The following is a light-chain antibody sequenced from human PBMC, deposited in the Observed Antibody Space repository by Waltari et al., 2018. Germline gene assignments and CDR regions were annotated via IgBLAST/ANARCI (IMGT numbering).Light chain of an antibody. J-gene: IGLJ2*01. CDR1: SSNIRDSA. Sequence: QSALTQPPSVSGAPRQRVTISCSGTSSNIRDSAVNWYQQLPGKPPKLVIYYDDLVPSGVSDRFSGSKSGSSASLAISGLQSEDEAVYFCAAWDISLNSLLFGGGTKLTVL. CDR2: YDD. CDR3: AAWDISLNSLL. V-gene: IGLV1-36*01.